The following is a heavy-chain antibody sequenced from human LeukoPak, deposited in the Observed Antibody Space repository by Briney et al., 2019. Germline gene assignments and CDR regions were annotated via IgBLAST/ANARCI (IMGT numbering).Heavy chain of an antibody. CDR1: GYTFTSYY. D-gene: IGHD5-18*01. CDR2: INPSGGST. Sequence: SVKVSCKASGYTFTSYYMHWVRQAPGQGLEWMGIINPSGGSTSYAQKFQGRVTMTRDTSTSTVYMELSSLRSEDTAVYYCARDRLLDTAMVGLIDYWGQGTLVTVSS. CDR3: ARDRLLDTAMVGLIDY. V-gene: IGHV1-46*01. J-gene: IGHJ4*02.